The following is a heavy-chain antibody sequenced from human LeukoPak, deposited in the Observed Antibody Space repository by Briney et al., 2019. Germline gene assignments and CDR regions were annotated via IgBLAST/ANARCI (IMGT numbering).Heavy chain of an antibody. CDR1: GYSISSGYY. D-gene: IGHD3-3*01. J-gene: IGHJ4*02. Sequence: PSETLSLTCTVSGYSISSGYYWGWIRQPPGKGLEWIGSIYHSGSTYYNPSLKSRVTISVDMSKNQFSLKLSSVTAADTAVYYCAVTGVESWGTFDYWGQGTLVTVSS. CDR3: AVTGVESWGTFDY. V-gene: IGHV4-38-2*02. CDR2: IYHSGST.